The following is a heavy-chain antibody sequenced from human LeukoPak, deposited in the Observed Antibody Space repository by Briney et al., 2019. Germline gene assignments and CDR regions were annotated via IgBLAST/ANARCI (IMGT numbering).Heavy chain of an antibody. CDR2: INHSGST. V-gene: IGHV4-34*01. CDR3: ARGAGSSSPDIYYYYYYCMDV. J-gene: IGHJ6*03. CDR1: GGSFSGYY. Sequence: SETLSLTCAVYGGSFSGYYWSWIRQPPGKGLEWIGEINHSGSTNYNPSLKSRVPISVDTSKNQFSLKLSSVTAADTAVYYCARGAGSSSPDIYYYYYYCMDVWGKGTAVTVSS. D-gene: IGHD6-6*01.